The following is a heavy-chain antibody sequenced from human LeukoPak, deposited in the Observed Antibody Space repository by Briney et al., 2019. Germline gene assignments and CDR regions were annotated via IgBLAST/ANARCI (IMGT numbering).Heavy chain of an antibody. J-gene: IGHJ4*02. CDR1: DGSISSSSYY. D-gene: IGHD3-16*01. CDR2: IYYSGST. Sequence: SSETLSLTCTVSDGSISSSSYYWGWIRQPPGKGLEWIGSIYYSGSTYYNPSLKSRVTISVDTSKNQFSLKLSSATAADTAVYYCASHAFGGGFWGQGTLVTVSS. CDR3: ASHAFGGGF. V-gene: IGHV4-39*01.